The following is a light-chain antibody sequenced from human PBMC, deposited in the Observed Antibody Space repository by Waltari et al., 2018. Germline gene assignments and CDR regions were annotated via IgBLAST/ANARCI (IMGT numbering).Light chain of an antibody. J-gene: IGLJ2*01. CDR1: RADVGGYNY. CDR3: SSYVGRNNVI. V-gene: IGLV2-8*01. Sequence: QSALTQPPSAAGSPGQSVTISCPGTRADVGGYNYVSLYQHHPGKAPKLVIFEVTKRPSGVPDRFSGSKSGNTASLTVSGLQADDEAYYYCSSYVGRNNVIFGGGTKLTVL. CDR2: EVT.